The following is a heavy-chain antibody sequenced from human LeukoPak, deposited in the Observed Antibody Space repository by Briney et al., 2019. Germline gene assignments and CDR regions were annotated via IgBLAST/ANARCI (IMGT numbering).Heavy chain of an antibody. Sequence: LSETLSLTCTVSGDSISRSSYYWGWVRQPPGKGLEWIGEIYHSGSINYNPSLKSRVTISVDKSKNQLSLRLTSVTAADTAVYYCARDNGAIRAYYYHGMDVWGQGTTVTVSS. V-gene: IGHV4-39*07. CDR3: ARDNGAIRAYYYHGMDV. CDR2: IYHSGSI. D-gene: IGHD2-8*01. CDR1: GDSISRSSYY. J-gene: IGHJ6*02.